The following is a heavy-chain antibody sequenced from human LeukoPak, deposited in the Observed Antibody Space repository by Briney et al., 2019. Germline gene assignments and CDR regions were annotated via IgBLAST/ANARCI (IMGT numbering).Heavy chain of an antibody. CDR2: ISYDGSNK. Sequence: GGSLRLSCAASGFTLSTYAMHWVRQAPGKGLEWVAVISYDGSNKYYAGSVKGRFTISRDNSKNTLYLQMSSLRAEDTAVYYCARDPLWFGEHYFDYWGQGTLVTVSS. D-gene: IGHD3-10*01. CDR3: ARDPLWFGEHYFDY. V-gene: IGHV3-30-3*01. J-gene: IGHJ4*02. CDR1: GFTLSTYA.